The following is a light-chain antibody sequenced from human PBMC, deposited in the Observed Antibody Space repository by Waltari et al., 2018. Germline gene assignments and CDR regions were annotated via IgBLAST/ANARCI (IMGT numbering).Light chain of an antibody. CDR3: CSYAGSSTLV. Sequence: QSALTQPASVSGSPGQSITISCTGTNSDVGSYNLVSWYRQHPGKAPKLMIYEVNKRPSGVSNRFSGSKSGNTAYLTISGLQAEDEADYYCCSYAGSSTLVFGGGTKLTVL. V-gene: IGLV2-23*02. CDR2: EVN. J-gene: IGLJ3*02. CDR1: NSDVGSYNL.